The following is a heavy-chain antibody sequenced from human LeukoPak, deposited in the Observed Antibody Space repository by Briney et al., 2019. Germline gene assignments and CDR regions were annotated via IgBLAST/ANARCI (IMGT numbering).Heavy chain of an antibody. J-gene: IGHJ4*02. CDR2: ISYDGSNK. V-gene: IGHV3-30-3*01. CDR3: ARDKDGVITRYFDY. Sequence: GRSLRLSCAASGFTFSSYAMYWVRQAPGKGLEWVAVISYDGSNKYYADSVKGRFTISRDNSKNTLYLQMNSLRAEDTAVYYCARDKDGVITRYFDYWGQGTLVTVSS. D-gene: IGHD3-22*01. CDR1: GFTFSSYA.